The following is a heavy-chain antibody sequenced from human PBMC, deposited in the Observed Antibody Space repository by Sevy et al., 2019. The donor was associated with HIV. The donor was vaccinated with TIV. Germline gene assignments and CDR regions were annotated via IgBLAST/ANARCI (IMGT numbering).Heavy chain of an antibody. J-gene: IGHJ4*02. CDR2: IWYDGSNK. D-gene: IGHD6-19*01. CDR3: AKDERPDLAVAGRNDY. CDR1: GFTFSSYG. V-gene: IGHV3-33*06. Sequence: GGSLRLSCAASGFTFSSYGMHWVRQAPGKGLEWVAVIWYDGSNKYYADSVKGRFTISRDNSKNTLYLQMNSLRAEDTAVYYCAKDERPDLAVAGRNDYWGQGTLVTVSS.